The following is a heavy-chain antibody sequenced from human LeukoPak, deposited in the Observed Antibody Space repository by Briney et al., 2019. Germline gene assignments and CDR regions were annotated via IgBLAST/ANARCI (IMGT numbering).Heavy chain of an antibody. V-gene: IGHV1-18*01. CDR3: ARITARITMIVVVPSHAFDI. D-gene: IGHD3-22*01. CDR2: ISAYNGNT. Sequence: ASVKVSCKASGYTFTSYGISWVRQAPGQGLEWMGWISAYNGNTNHAQKLQGRVTMTTDTSTSTAYMELRSLRSDDTAVYCCARITARITMIVVVPSHAFDIWGQGTMVTVSS. J-gene: IGHJ3*02. CDR1: GYTFTSYG.